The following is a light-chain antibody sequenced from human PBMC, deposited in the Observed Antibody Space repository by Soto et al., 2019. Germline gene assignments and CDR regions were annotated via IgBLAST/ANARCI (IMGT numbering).Light chain of an antibody. CDR1: QSISSW. Sequence: DIPTTQSPSTLSASVGDRDTIACRASQSISSWLAWYQQKPGKAPKLLIYDASSLESGVPSRFSGSGSGTEFTLTITSLQPDDFATYYCQQYNSYPWTFGQGTKVDIK. V-gene: IGKV1-5*01. J-gene: IGKJ1*01. CDR3: QQYNSYPWT. CDR2: DAS.